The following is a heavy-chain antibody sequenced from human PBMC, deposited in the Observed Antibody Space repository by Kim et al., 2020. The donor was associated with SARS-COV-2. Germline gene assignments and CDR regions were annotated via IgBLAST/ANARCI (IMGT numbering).Heavy chain of an antibody. CDR3: ARDLSGPAAEEYFQH. J-gene: IGHJ1*01. D-gene: IGHD2-2*01. CDR2: ISYDGSNK. CDR1: GFTFSSYA. Sequence: GGSLRLSCAGSGFTFSSYAMHWVRQAPGKGLEWVAVISYDGSNKYYADSVKGRFTISRDNSKNTLYLQMNSLRAEDTAVYYCARDLSGPAAEEYFQHWGQGTLVTVSS. V-gene: IGHV3-30-3*01.